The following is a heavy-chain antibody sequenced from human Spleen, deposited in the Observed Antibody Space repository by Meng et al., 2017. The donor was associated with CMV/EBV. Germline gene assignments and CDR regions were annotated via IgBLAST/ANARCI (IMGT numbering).Heavy chain of an antibody. Sequence: QVHLQESGPGTGKPSQTLSLTCTVSCGSISSGDYYWSWIRQPPGKGLEWIGYIYYSGSTYYNPSLKSRVTISVDTSKNQFSLKLSSVTAADTAVYYCATYYYDSSGYYCFDYWGQGTLVTVSS. V-gene: IGHV4-30-4*08. CDR2: IYYSGST. J-gene: IGHJ4*02. CDR3: ATYYYDSSGYYCFDY. CDR1: CGSISSGDYY. D-gene: IGHD3-22*01.